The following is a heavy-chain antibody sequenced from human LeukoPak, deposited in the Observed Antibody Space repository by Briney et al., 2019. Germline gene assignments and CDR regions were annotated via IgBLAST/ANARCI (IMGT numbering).Heavy chain of an antibody. Sequence: GGSLRLSCAASGFTFSSYEMNWVRQAPGKGLEWVSYISSSGSTIYYADSVKGRFTISRDNAKNPLYLQMNSLRAEDTAVYYCARDIVGATTYAFDIWGQGTMVTVSS. CDR2: ISSSGSTI. D-gene: IGHD1-26*01. CDR3: ARDIVGATTYAFDI. CDR1: GFTFSSYE. J-gene: IGHJ3*02. V-gene: IGHV3-48*03.